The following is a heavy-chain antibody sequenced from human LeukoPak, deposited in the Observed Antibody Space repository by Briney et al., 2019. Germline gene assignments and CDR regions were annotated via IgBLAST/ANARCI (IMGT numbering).Heavy chain of an antibody. CDR1: GYTFTSYG. CDR2: ISAYNGNT. CDR3: ARDSKMIAVALGITV. V-gene: IGHV1-18*01. D-gene: IGHD6-19*01. J-gene: IGHJ6*02. Sequence: ASVKVSSKASGYTFTSYGISWVRQAPGQGLEWMGWISAYNGNTNYAQKLQGRVTMTTDTSTSTAYMELRSLRSDDTAVYYCARDSKMIAVALGITVWGQGTTVTVSS.